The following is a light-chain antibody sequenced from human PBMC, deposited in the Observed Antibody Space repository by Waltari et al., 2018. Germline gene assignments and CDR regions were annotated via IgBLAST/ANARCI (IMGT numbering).Light chain of an antibody. J-gene: IGKJ1*01. V-gene: IGKV3-20*01. CDR3: QHYVRLPAT. CDR2: GVS. Sequence: EIVLTQSPGTLSLSPGERATLSCRASQSVSRTLAWYQQKPGQDPNLLIYGVSIRATGIPDRFTGSGSGTDFSLTISSLGPEDFAIYFCQHYVRLPATFGQGTKVEIK. CDR1: QSVSRT.